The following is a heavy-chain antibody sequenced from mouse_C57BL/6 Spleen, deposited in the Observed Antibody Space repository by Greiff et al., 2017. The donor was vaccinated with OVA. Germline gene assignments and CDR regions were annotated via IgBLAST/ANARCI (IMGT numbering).Heavy chain of an antibody. CDR3: ARGDYDYDGFAY. V-gene: IGHV3-6*01. J-gene: IGHJ3*01. Sequence: EVHLVESGPGLVKPSQSLSLTCSVTGYSITSGYYWNWIRQFPGNKLEWMGYISYDGSHNYNPSLKNRISITRDTSKNQFFLKLNSVTTEDTATYYCARGDYDYDGFAYGGQGTLVTVSA. D-gene: IGHD2-4*01. CDR2: ISYDGSH. CDR1: GYSITSGYY.